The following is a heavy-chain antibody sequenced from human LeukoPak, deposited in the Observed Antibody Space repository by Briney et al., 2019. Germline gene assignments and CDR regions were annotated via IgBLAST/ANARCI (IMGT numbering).Heavy chain of an antibody. CDR2: ISVYNGNT. CDR3: MRGGYSTGYHY. Sequence: GASVKVSCKASGYTFTGFDISWARQAPGQGLEWMGWISVYNGNTNYAQKLQGRVTMTRDTSTSTAYMELRSLRSDDTAMYHCMRGGYSTGYHYWGQGSLVTVSS. D-gene: IGHD5-18*01. CDR1: GYTFTGFD. V-gene: IGHV1-18*01. J-gene: IGHJ4*02.